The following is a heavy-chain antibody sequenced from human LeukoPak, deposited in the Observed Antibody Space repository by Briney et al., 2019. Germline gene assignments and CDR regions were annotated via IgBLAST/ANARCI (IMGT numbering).Heavy chain of an antibody. CDR1: GRSLSSYY. CDR2: IYTSGST. Sequence: SETLSLTCTVSGRSLSSYYWSWIRQPAGKGLEWIGRIYTSGSTNCNPSLKGRVTMSVDTSKNQFALKLRSVTAADTAVYYCARSGWYYNFDYWGQGTLVAVCS. J-gene: IGHJ4*02. CDR3: ARSGWYYNFDY. D-gene: IGHD6-19*01. V-gene: IGHV4-4*07.